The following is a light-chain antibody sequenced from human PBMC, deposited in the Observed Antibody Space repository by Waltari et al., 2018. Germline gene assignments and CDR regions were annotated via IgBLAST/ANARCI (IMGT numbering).Light chain of an antibody. CDR3: QLYDDFPPYT. CDR2: DAS. Sequence: QRPRPPSSRSASVGGRVTIPCQAGRDINNFLNWYQQKPGKAPTLLIYDASNLEIGVPSRFSGRGSGTHFTLTITNVQPEDVATYYCQLYDDFPPYTFGQGTKLDIK. J-gene: IGKJ2*01. V-gene: IGKV1-33*01. CDR1: RDINNF.